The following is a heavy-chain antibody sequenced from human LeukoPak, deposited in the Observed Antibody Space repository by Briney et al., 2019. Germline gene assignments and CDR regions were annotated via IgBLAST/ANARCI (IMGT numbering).Heavy chain of an antibody. V-gene: IGHV4-4*09. Sequence: SETLSLTCTVSGGSISSYYWSWIRQPPGKGLEWIGYIYTSGSTNYNPSLKSRVTISVDTSKNQFSLKPSSVTAADTAVYYCARLVGWFDPWGQGTLVTVSS. CDR2: IYTSGST. CDR3: ARLVGWFDP. CDR1: GGSISSYY. J-gene: IGHJ5*02.